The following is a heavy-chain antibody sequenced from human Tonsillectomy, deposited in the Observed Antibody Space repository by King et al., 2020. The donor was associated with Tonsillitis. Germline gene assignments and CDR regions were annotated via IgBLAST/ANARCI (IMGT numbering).Heavy chain of an antibody. V-gene: IGHV5-10-1*03. CDR3: ASPGRDWANTFDI. Sequence: VQLVESGAEVKKPGESLRISCEGSGYTFTSYWISWVRQMPGKGLEWMGRIDPSDSYTSYSPSFQGHATISADNALKTAYLQWSGLKASDTAMYYCASPGRDWANTFDIWGQGTMVTVSS. J-gene: IGHJ3*02. CDR1: GYTFTSYW. CDR2: IDPSDSYT. D-gene: IGHD3/OR15-3a*01.